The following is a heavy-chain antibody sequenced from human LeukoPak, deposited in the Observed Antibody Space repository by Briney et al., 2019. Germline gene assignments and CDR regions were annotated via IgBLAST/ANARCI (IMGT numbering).Heavy chain of an antibody. D-gene: IGHD2-8*01. J-gene: IGHJ4*02. Sequence: GGSLRLSCAASGVSISGTAMHWVRQASGKGLEWVGRIRVKANNYATALAESVKGRFTISRDDSQNTAYLQMSGLKTEETALYYCTKQMDPVATIGGWGQGTLVTVSS. V-gene: IGHV3-73*01. CDR3: TKQMDPVATIGG. CDR2: IRVKANNYAT. CDR1: GVSISGTA.